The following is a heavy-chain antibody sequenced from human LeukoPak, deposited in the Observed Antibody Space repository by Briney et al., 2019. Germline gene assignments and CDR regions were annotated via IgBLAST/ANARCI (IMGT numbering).Heavy chain of an antibody. CDR3: ARHDTVPVIRRGFDF. Sequence: PSETLSLTCTVSGVSLINYYWSWVRQPPRKGLEWVGYIFYNGVTYYNPSLKSRVTISVDTSKNQFSLNLNSVTAADTAVYFCARHDTVPVIRRGFDFWGQGTLVTVSS. D-gene: IGHD2-21*02. CDR2: IFYNGVT. V-gene: IGHV4-59*08. J-gene: IGHJ4*02. CDR1: GVSLINYY.